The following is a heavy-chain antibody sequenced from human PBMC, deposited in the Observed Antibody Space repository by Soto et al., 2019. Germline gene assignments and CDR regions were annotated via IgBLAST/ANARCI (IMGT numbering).Heavy chain of an antibody. CDR1: GGSISSYY. V-gene: IGHV4-4*07. CDR3: AREGRRNCSGGSCYRDYYYYGMDV. D-gene: IGHD2-15*01. J-gene: IGHJ6*02. CDR2: IYTSGST. Sequence: SETLSLTCTVSGGSISSYYWSWIRQPAGKGLEWIGRIYTSGSTNYNPSLKSRVTMSVDTSKNQFSLKLSSVTAADTAVYYCAREGRRNCSGGSCYRDYYYYGMDVWGQGTTVTVSS.